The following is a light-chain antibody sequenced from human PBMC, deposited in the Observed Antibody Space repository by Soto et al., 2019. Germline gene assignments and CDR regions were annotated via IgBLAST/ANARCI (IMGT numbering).Light chain of an antibody. CDR3: CSHAGSGTLV. CDR1: SSDVGKYKF. J-gene: IGLJ3*02. CDR2: EGT. V-gene: IGLV2-23*01. Sequence: QSALTQSASVSGSPGQSISISCTGTSSDVGKYKFVSWYQQHPGKAPKLVIYEGTNRPSGVSDRFSGSKSGNTASLTISGLQAEDEAAYYCCSHAGSGTLVFGGGTKLTVL.